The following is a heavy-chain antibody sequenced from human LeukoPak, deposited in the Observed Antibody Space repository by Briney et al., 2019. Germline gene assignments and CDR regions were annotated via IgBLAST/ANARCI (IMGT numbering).Heavy chain of an antibody. D-gene: IGHD3-10*01. J-gene: IGHJ4*02. CDR3: ARWLDGSGSYILVGGIDY. CDR1: GYTLTELS. Sequence: ASVKVSCKVSGYTLTELSMHWVRQAPGKGLEWMGGFDPEDGETIYAQKFQGRVTMTEDTSTDTAYMELSSLRSEDTAVYYCARWLDGSGSYILVGGIDYWGQGTLVTVSS. CDR2: FDPEDGET. V-gene: IGHV1-24*01.